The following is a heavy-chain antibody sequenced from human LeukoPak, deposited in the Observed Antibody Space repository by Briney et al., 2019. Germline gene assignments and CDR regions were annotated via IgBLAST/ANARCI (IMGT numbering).Heavy chain of an antibody. J-gene: IGHJ3*01. CDR3: ARQSPCTYDNSKLWPDAIDV. CDR1: GGSMSRYY. CDR2: VYYSGST. Sequence: SETLSLTCTVSGGSMSRYYWSWIGQSPGKGLESIGYVYYSGSTNYNPSLKSRVTISVDTSRNQFSLSLSSVTAADTAIYYCARQSPCTYDNSKLWPDAIDVWGQGTMVTVSS. V-gene: IGHV4-59*08. D-gene: IGHD2-21*01.